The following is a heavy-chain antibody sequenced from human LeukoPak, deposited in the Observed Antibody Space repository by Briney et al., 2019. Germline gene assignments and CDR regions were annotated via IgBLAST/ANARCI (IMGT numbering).Heavy chain of an antibody. D-gene: IGHD6-19*01. V-gene: IGHV4-61*02. CDR1: GGSISSSSYY. CDR2: IYTSGST. J-gene: IGHJ4*02. CDR3: ARVKRSSGWVDY. Sequence: TSETLSLTCTVSGGSISSSSYYWGWIRQPAGKGLEWIGRIYTSGSTNYNPSLKSRVTISVDKSKNQFSLKLSSVIAADTAVYYCARVKRSSGWVDYWGQGTLVTVSS.